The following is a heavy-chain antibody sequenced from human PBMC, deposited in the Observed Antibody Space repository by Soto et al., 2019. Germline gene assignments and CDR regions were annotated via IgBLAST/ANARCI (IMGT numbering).Heavy chain of an antibody. V-gene: IGHV3-33*01. D-gene: IGHD2-2*01. CDR3: ARNIGYCSSTSCYAGYGMDV. Sequence: VQLVESGGGVVQPGRSLRLSCAASGFTFSSYGMHWVRQAPGKGLEWVAVIWYDGSNKYYADSVKGRFTISRDNSKNTLYLQMNSLRAEDTAVYYCARNIGYCSSTSCYAGYGMDVWGQGTTVTVSS. CDR2: IWYDGSNK. CDR1: GFTFSSYG. J-gene: IGHJ6*02.